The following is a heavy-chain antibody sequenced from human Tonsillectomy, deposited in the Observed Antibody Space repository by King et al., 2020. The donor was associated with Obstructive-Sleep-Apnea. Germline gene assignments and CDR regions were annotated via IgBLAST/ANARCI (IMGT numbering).Heavy chain of an antibody. D-gene: IGHD3-10*01. CDR3: ARGGSYYYGMDV. CDR1: GYTFTSYA. V-gene: IGHV1-3*01. CDR2: INAGNGNT. Sequence: QLVQSGAEVKNPGASVKVSCKASGYTFTSYAMHWVRQAPGQRLEWMGWINAGNGNTKYSQKFQGRVTITRDTSASTAYMELSSLRSEDTAVYYCARGGSYYYGMDVWGQGTTVTVSS. J-gene: IGHJ6*02.